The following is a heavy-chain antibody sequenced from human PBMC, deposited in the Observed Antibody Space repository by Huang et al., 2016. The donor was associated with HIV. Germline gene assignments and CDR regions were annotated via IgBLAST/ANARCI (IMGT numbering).Heavy chain of an antibody. CDR3: ASQHIGAAATWF. Sequence: QLQLQESGPGQVKPSETLSLTCTVSGDFISSTTDYWGWIRQSPGKGLEWVGSVYQSGSTNYNPSLKSRVNLSVDTSRNQFSLRLNSVTAADTAVYYCASQHIGAAATWFWGRGTQVAVSS. V-gene: IGHV4-39*01. CDR2: VYQSGST. CDR1: GDFISSTTDY. J-gene: IGHJ4*02. D-gene: IGHD6-13*01.